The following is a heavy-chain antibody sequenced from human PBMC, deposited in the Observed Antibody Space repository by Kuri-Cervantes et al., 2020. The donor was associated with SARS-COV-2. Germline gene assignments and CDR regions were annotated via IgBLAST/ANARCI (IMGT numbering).Heavy chain of an antibody. J-gene: IGHJ4*02. D-gene: IGHD5-18*01. CDR1: GFTFSSYE. Sequence: GSLRLSCAASGFTFSSYEMNWVRQAPGKGLEWIGYIYYSGSTNYNPSLKSRVTISVDTSKNQFSLKLSSVTAADTAVYYCARDNVDTAMGIDYWGQGTLVTVSS. CDR3: ARDNVDTAMGIDY. CDR2: IYYSGST. V-gene: IGHV4-59*01.